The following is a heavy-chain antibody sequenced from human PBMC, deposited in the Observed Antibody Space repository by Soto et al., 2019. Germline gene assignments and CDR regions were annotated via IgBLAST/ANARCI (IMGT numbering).Heavy chain of an antibody. V-gene: IGHV3-9*01. D-gene: IGHD6-6*01. Sequence: HPWWSLRLSCSVSVFSFEDYAMHWLRQAPGKGLEWASGISWDSRSVAYADSVKGRFTISRDNAENPLHLQMNSLRAEDTAVYYCAKDSIRRSFSRSSTRARDAFDIWGQGTMVTVSS. CDR2: ISWDSRSV. J-gene: IGHJ3*02. CDR3: AKDSIRRSFSRSSTRARDAFDI. CDR1: VFSFEDYA.